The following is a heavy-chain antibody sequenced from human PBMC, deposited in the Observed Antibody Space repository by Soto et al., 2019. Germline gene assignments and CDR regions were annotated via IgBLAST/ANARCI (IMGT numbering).Heavy chain of an antibody. V-gene: IGHV1-69*06. CDR1: GGTFSSYA. CDR3: ARNQRGYYYDSSGGFPFDY. CDR2: IIPIFGTA. D-gene: IGHD3-22*01. Sequence: WASVKVSCKASGGTFSSYAISWVRQAPGQGLEWMGGIIPIFGTANYAQKFQGRVTITADKSTSTAYMELSSLRSEDTAVYYCARNQRGYYYDSSGGFPFDYWGQGTLVTVSS. J-gene: IGHJ4*02.